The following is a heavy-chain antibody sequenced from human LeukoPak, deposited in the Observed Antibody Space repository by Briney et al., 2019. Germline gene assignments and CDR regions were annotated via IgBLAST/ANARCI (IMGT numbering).Heavy chain of an antibody. CDR3: ARDGFPSTSLDY. Sequence: LTCTVSSASISSGAYYWTWLRQPPGKGLEWIGYIYHGGSSYTYYSPSLKSRLTISIDMSKNQFSLRLTSVTAADTAVYYCARDGFPSTSLDYWGQGTLVTVSS. CDR2: IYHGGSSYT. J-gene: IGHJ4*02. V-gene: IGHV4-30-2*01. CDR1: SASISSGAYY.